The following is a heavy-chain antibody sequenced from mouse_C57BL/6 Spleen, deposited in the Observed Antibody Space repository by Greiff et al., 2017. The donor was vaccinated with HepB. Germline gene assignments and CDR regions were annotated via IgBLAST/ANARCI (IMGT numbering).Heavy chain of an antibody. CDR1: GYTFTSYW. CDR3: ARVGTGTSYAMDY. Sequence: QVHVKQPGAELVRPGSSVKLSCKASGYTFTSYWMDWVKQRPGQGLEWIGNIYPSDSETHYNQKFKDKATLTVDKSSSTAYMQLSSLTSEDSAVYYCARVGTGTSYAMDYWGQGTSVTVSS. D-gene: IGHD4-1*01. CDR2: IYPSDSET. J-gene: IGHJ4*01. V-gene: IGHV1-61*01.